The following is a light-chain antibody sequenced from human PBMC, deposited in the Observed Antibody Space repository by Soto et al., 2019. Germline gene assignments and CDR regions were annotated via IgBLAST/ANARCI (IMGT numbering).Light chain of an antibody. J-gene: IGLJ1*01. V-gene: IGLV2-8*01. CDR2: EVS. Sequence: QSALTQPPSASGSPGQSLTISCTGTSSDVGGYNYVSWYQQHPGKAPKLMIYEVSKRPSGVPDRFSGSKSGNTASLTVSGLQAEDEADYYCSSYAGSNIVFGTGTKVTV. CDR1: SSDVGGYNY. CDR3: SSYAGSNIV.